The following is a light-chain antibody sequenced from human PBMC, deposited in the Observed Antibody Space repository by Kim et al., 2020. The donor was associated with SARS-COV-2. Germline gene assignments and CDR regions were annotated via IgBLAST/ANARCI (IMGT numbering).Light chain of an antibody. CDR3: QAWDRSWV. V-gene: IGLV3-1*01. CDR2: QDN. CDR1: KLGDIY. Sequence: SYELTQPPSVSVSPGQTASITCSANKLGDIYVSWYQQKPGQSPVLVIYQDNKRPSGIPERFSGSNSGNTATLTISGTQATDEADYYCQAWDRSWVFAGGT. J-gene: IGLJ3*02.